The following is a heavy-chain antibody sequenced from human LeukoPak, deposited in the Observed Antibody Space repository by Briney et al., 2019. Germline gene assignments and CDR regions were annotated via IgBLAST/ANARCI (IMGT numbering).Heavy chain of an antibody. CDR2: ISSSGTDT. V-gene: IGHV3-21*01. Sequence: GGSLRLSCAASGFTFRSYTMNWVRQAPGKGLEWVSSISSSGTDTYYADSLKGRFTISRDNARNSLYLQMNSLRVEDTVVYYCASQGGLDYWGQGTLVTVSS. J-gene: IGHJ4*02. CDR3: ASQGGLDY. CDR1: GFTFRSYT. D-gene: IGHD3-16*01.